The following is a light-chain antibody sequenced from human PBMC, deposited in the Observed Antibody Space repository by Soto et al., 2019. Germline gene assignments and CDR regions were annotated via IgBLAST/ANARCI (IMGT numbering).Light chain of an antibody. CDR2: LNSDGSH. CDR3: QTWGTGIHWV. J-gene: IGLJ3*02. V-gene: IGLV4-69*01. CDR1: SGHSSYA. Sequence: QSVLTQSPSASASLGDSVKLTCTLGSGHSSYAIAWHQQQPEKGPRYLMKLNSDGSHSKGDGIPDRFSGSSSGAERYLTISSLQSEDETDYYCQTWGTGIHWVFGGGTKLTV.